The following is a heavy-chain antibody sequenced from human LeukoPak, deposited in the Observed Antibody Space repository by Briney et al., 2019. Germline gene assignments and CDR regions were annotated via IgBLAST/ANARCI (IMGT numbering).Heavy chain of an antibody. CDR3: ARQTDSSGWYNFDY. D-gene: IGHD6-19*01. J-gene: IGHJ4*02. Sequence: SGGSLRLSCAASGFTFSSYAMSWVRQAPGKGLEWVSAISGSGGSTYYADSVKGRFTISRDNSKNTLYLQMNSLRAEDTAVYYCARQTDSSGWYNFDYWGQGTLVTVSS. V-gene: IGHV3-23*01. CDR2: ISGSGGST. CDR1: GFTFSSYA.